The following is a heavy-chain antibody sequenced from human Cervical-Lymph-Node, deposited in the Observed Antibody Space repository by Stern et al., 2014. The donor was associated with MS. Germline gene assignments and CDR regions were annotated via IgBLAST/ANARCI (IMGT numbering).Heavy chain of an antibody. D-gene: IGHD3-10*01. V-gene: IGHV1-46*03. CDR2: INPSGGST. J-gene: IGHJ6*02. CDR1: GYTFTSYY. CDR3: ARGSITMVRGALDYYGMDV. Sequence: DQLVESGAEVKKPGASVKVSCKASGYTFTSYYMHWVRQAPGQGLEWMGIINPSGGSTSYAQKFQGRVTMTRDTSTSTVYMELSSLRSEDTAVYYCARGSITMVRGALDYYGMDVWGQGTTVTVSS.